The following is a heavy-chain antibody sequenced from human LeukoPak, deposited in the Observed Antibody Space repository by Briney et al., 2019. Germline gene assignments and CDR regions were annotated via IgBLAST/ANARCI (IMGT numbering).Heavy chain of an antibody. Sequence: ASVKVSCKASGYTFTGYYMHWVRQAPGQGLEWMGWINPNSGGTNYAQKFQGRVTMTRDTSISTAYMELSRLRSDDTAVYYCARDLRWLRLAFFDYWGQGTLVTVSS. CDR3: ARDLRWLRLAFFDY. CDR2: INPNSGGT. CDR1: GYTFTGYY. D-gene: IGHD5-12*01. V-gene: IGHV1-2*02. J-gene: IGHJ4*02.